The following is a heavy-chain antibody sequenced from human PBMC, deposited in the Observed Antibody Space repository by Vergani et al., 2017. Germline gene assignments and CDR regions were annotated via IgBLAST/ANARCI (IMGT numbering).Heavy chain of an antibody. J-gene: IGHJ4*02. CDR1: GGSISSSSYY. CDR3: ARRGIPRKEGFDY. V-gene: IGHV4-39*01. CDR2: IYYSGST. D-gene: IGHD1-14*01. Sequence: QLQLQESGPGLVKPSETLSLTCTVSGGSISSSSYYWGWIRQPPGKGLEWIGSIYYSGSTYYNPSLKSRVTISVDTSKNQFSLKLSSVTAADTAVYYCARRGIPRKEGFDYWGQGTLVTVSS.